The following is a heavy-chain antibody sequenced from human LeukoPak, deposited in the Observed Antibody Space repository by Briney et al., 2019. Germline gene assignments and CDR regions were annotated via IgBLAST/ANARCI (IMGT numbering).Heavy chain of an antibody. CDR3: ARPRVERYYDRSGSFDY. Sequence: ASVKASCKASGYTFTSYYMYWVRQAPGQGREWMGIINASAGSTTYAQKFQGRDTMTRDTSTSTVYMELSSLRSDDTAVYCCARPRVERYYDRSGSFDYWGQGTLVTVSS. J-gene: IGHJ4*02. CDR1: GYTFTSYY. V-gene: IGHV1-46*01. CDR2: INASAGST. D-gene: IGHD3-22*01.